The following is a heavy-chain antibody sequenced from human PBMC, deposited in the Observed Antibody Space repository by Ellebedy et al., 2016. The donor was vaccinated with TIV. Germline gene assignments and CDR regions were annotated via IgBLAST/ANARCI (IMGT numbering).Heavy chain of an antibody. J-gene: IGHJ1*01. CDR1: GFTFSSYA. CDR2: ISGGGGSP. Sequence: GESLKISCAASGFTFSSYAMTWVRQAPGKGLEWVSSISGGGGSPYYAYSLKGRFTISRDNSKNPLFLQMNSLGAEDTAVYYCAKPYDILISPFHHWGQGTLVTVSS. V-gene: IGHV3-23*01. CDR3: AKPYDILISPFHH. D-gene: IGHD3-9*01.